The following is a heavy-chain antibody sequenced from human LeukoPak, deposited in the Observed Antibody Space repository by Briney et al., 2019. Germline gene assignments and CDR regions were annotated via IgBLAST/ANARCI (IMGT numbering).Heavy chain of an antibody. CDR3: AREFFDREGGTTVLDY. Sequence: GGSLRLSCAASGFTFSIYAMSWVRQAPGKGLEWVSSISSGSSYIFYADSVKGRFTISRDNAKNSLYLQMNSLRAEDTAVYYCAREFFDREGGTTVLDYWGQGTLVTVSS. CDR1: GFTFSIYA. D-gene: IGHD1-26*01. V-gene: IGHV3-21*01. J-gene: IGHJ4*02. CDR2: ISSGSSYI.